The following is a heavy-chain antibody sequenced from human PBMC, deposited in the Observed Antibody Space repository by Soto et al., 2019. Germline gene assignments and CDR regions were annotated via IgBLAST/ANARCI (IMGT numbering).Heavy chain of an antibody. Sequence: PGGSLRLSCAASGFTLSSYAMSWVRQAPGKGLEWVSAISGSGGSTYYADSVKGRFTITRDNSKNTLYLQMNSLRAEDTAVYYFSKDGYYYDSSGYWPFDAFDIWGQGTMVTVS. CDR1: GFTLSSYA. V-gene: IGHV3-23*01. D-gene: IGHD3-22*01. CDR2: ISGSGGST. J-gene: IGHJ3*02. CDR3: SKDGYYYDSSGYWPFDAFDI.